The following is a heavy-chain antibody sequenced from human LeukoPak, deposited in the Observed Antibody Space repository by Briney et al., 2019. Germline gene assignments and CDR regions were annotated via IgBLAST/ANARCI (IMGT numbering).Heavy chain of an antibody. CDR2: IKQDGSEK. D-gene: IGHD6-13*01. Sequence: HAGGSLRLSCAASGFIFSSYSMNWVRQAPGKGLEWVANIKQDGSEKYYVDSVKGRFTISRDNAKNSLYLQMNSLRAEDTAVYYCARGAAVQQLGYYYYYMDVWGKGTTVTVSS. V-gene: IGHV3-7*01. J-gene: IGHJ6*03. CDR3: ARGAAVQQLGYYYYYMDV. CDR1: GFIFSSYS.